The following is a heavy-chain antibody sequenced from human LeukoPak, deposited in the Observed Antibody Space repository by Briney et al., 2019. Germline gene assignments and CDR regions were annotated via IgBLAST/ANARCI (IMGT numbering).Heavy chain of an antibody. CDR3: ARGYCSSTSCYVFVGFDP. Sequence: GASVKVSCKASGYTFTGYYMHWVRQAPGQGLEWMGWISPNSGGTNYAQKFQGRVTMTRDKSISTAYLQWSSLKASDTAMYYCARGYCSSTSCYVFVGFDPWGQGTLVTVSS. CDR1: GYTFTGYY. CDR2: ISPNSGGT. V-gene: IGHV1-2*02. J-gene: IGHJ5*02. D-gene: IGHD2-2*01.